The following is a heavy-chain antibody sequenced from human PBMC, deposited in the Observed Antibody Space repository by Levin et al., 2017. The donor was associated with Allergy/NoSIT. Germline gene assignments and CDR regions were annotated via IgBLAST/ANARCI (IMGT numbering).Heavy chain of an antibody. V-gene: IGHV3-23*01. CDR1: GFTFSSYD. Sequence: GESLKISCAASGFTFSSYDMIWVRQAPGKGLEWVSAISGSNGRTYYADSVKGRFTISRDNSKNTLYLQMNSLRAEDTAVYYCAKVRYGDWSQDYWGQGTLVTVSS. D-gene: IGHD4-17*01. J-gene: IGHJ4*02. CDR3: AKVRYGDWSQDY. CDR2: ISGSNGRT.